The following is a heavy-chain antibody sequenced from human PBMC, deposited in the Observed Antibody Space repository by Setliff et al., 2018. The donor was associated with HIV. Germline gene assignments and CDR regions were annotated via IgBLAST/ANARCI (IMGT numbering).Heavy chain of an antibody. J-gene: IGHJ4*02. CDR2: INHSGST. Sequence: ETLSLTCAVYGGSFSGYYWSWIRQPPGKGLEWIGEINHSGSTNYNPSLKSRVTISVDTSKNQFSLKLSSVTAADTAVYYCARGAIAAAGTDYWGQGTLVTVSS. CDR1: GGSFSGYY. D-gene: IGHD6-13*01. V-gene: IGHV4-34*01. CDR3: ARGAIAAAGTDY.